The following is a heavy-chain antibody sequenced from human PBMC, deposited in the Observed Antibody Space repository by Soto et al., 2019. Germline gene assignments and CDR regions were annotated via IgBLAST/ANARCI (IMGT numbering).Heavy chain of an antibody. CDR2: INHSGST. CDR3: ARGGYYYDSSGYPLLFDY. V-gene: IGHV4-34*01. J-gene: IGHJ4*02. D-gene: IGHD3-22*01. Sequence: SETLSLTCAVYGGSFSGYYWSWIRQPPGKGLEWIGEINHSGSTNYNPSLKSRVTISVDTSKNQFSLKLSSVTAADTAVYYCARGGYYYDSSGYPLLFDYWGQGTLVTVFS. CDR1: GGSFSGYY.